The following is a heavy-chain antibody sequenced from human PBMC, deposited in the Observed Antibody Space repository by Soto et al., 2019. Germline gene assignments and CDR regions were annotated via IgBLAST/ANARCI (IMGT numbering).Heavy chain of an antibody. J-gene: IGHJ3*02. V-gene: IGHV3-30*18. CDR1: GFTFSSYG. CDR3: AKGRRYSSDWYESDAFDI. CDR2: ISYDGSNK. D-gene: IGHD6-19*01. Sequence: QVQLVESGGGVVQPGRSLRLSCAASGFTFSSYGMHWVRQAPGKGLEWVAVISYDGSNKYYADSVKGRFTISRDNSKNTLYLQMNSLRAEDTAVYYCAKGRRYSSDWYESDAFDIWGQGTMVTVSS.